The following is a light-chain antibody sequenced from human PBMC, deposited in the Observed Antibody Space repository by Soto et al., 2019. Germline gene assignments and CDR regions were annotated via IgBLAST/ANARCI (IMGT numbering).Light chain of an antibody. J-gene: IGLJ1*01. CDR1: SSKIGSNT. CDR2: SNS. Sequence: QSVLTQPPSASGTPGQRVTISCSGSSSKIGSNTVNWYQQLPGTAPKLLIYSNSQRPSGVPDRFSGSKSGTSASLAIIGLQSEDEADYYCAAWDGSLNSHVFGTGTKVTVL. CDR3: AAWDGSLNSHV. V-gene: IGLV1-44*01.